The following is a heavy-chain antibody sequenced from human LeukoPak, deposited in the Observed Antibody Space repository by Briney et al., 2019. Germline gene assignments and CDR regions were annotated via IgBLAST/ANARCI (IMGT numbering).Heavy chain of an antibody. J-gene: IGHJ4*02. V-gene: IGHV4-34*01. CDR3: ARVLGDPD. Sequence: PSETLSLTCAVYGGSFSGYYWSWIRQPPGKGLEWIGEINHSGSINYNPSLKSRVTISVDTSKNQFSLKLSSVTAADTAVYYCARVLGDPDWGQGPLVTVSS. CDR2: INHSGSI. CDR1: GGSFSGYY. D-gene: IGHD3-10*01.